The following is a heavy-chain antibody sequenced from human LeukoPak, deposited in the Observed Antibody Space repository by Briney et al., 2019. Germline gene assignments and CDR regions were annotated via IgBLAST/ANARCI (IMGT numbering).Heavy chain of an antibody. D-gene: IGHD6-13*01. CDR3: ATDMAVAAAGVVYGLDV. Sequence: ASVKVSCKASGYTFTSYYMHWVRQAPGQGLEWMGIINPSGGSTSYAQKFQGRVNMTEDTSTDTAYMELSSLRSEDTAVYYCATDMAVAAAGVVYGLDVWGQGTTVTVSS. V-gene: IGHV1-46*01. J-gene: IGHJ6*02. CDR1: GYTFTSYY. CDR2: INPSGGST.